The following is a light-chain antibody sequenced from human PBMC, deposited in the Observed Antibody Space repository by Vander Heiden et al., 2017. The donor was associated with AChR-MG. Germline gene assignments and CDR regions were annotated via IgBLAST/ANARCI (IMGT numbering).Light chain of an antibody. V-gene: IGKV3-20*01. CDR1: QSVGSSY. Sequence: EIVLTQSPGTLSLSPGERATLSCRAGQSVGSSYLAWYQQKPGQAPRLLIYAASSRATGVPDRFSGSGSGTDITLTITSLEPEDFAVYYCQQYGSAWTFGQGTKVEIK. CDR3: QQYGSAWT. J-gene: IGKJ1*01. CDR2: AAS.